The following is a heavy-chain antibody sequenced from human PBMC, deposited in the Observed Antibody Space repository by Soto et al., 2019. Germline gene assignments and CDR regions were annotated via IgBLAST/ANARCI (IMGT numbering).Heavy chain of an antibody. CDR2: IYFTGGT. CDR3: ASRSPGYSYGAGDYFGF. J-gene: IGHJ4*02. D-gene: IGHD5-18*01. V-gene: IGHV4-39*01. Sequence: QLQLQESGPGLVKPSETLSLTCTVSGGSISSSTYYWGWIRQPPGKELEWIGTIYFTGGTFYNPSLNGPSTISGGISNKQCALQLRSVTAAATAVYYCASRSPGYSYGAGDYFGFCAQGTLVTVSS. CDR1: GGSISSSTYY.